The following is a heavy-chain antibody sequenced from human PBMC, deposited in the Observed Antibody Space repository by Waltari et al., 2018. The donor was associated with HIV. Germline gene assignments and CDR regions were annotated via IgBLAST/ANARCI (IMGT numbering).Heavy chain of an antibody. CDR3: ARVSHSITGTVNWFDP. CDR2: INPNSGGT. CDR1: GYTFTGYY. J-gene: IGHJ5*02. V-gene: IGHV1-2*04. Sequence: QVQLVQSGAEVKKPGASVKVSCKASGYTFTGYYMHWVRQAPGQGLEWMGWINPNSGGTNYAQKFRGWVTMTRDTSISTAYMELSRLRSDDTAVYYCARVSHSITGTVNWFDPWGQGTLVTVSS. D-gene: IGHD1-20*01.